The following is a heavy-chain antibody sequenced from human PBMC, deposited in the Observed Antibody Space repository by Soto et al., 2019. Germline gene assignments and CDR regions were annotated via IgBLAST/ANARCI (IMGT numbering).Heavy chain of an antibody. CDR3: ARGGPLMATFDY. CDR1: GGSIISSNW. D-gene: IGHD2-8*01. Sequence: SETLSLTCAVSGGSIISSNWWSFVRQPPGKGLEWIGEIYYSGSTNYNPSLKSRVTISVDTSKNQFSLKLSSVTAADTAVYYCARGGPLMATFDYWGQGTLVTVSS. J-gene: IGHJ4*02. V-gene: IGHV4-4*02. CDR2: IYYSGST.